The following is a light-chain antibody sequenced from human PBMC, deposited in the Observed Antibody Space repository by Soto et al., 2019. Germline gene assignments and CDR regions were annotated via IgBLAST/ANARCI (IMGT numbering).Light chain of an antibody. CDR3: QHRGNWPLT. CDR2: DAS. Sequence: EIVLAQSPVTLSLSPGERATLSCRASQSVTSFLAWYQQKPGQAPRPLIYDASNRATGIPARFSGSGSGTDFTLTISSLEPEDFAVYYCQHRGNWPLTFGGGTKLEI. J-gene: IGKJ4*01. CDR1: QSVTSF. V-gene: IGKV3-11*01.